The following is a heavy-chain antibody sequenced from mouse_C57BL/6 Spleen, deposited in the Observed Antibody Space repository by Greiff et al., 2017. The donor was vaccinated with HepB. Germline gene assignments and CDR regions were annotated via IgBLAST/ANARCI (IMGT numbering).Heavy chain of an antibody. D-gene: IGHD1-1*01. CDR3: ARSLYGSSYDYAMDY. CDR1: GYTFTDYN. Sequence: EVQLQQSGPELVKPGASVKMSCKASGYTFTDYNMHWVKQSHGKSLEWIGYINPNNGGTSYNQKFKGKATLTVNKSSRTAYMELRSLTSEDSAVYYCARSLYGSSYDYAMDYWGQGTSVTVSS. J-gene: IGHJ4*01. CDR2: INPNNGGT. V-gene: IGHV1-22*01.